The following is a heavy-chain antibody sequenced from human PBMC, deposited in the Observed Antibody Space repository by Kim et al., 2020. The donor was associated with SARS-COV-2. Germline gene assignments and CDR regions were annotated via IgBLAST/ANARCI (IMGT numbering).Heavy chain of an antibody. CDR2: INSDNANT. Sequence: ASVKVSCKASGYTFTNYAIHWVRQAPGQRLEWMGWINSDNANTRYSQNFQGRVTITRDTSATTAYMELSSLTSDDTALYYCARDQRAVALGGGFASWGQG. V-gene: IGHV1-3*01. J-gene: IGHJ4*02. CDR3: ARDQRAVALGGGFAS. D-gene: IGHD2-15*01. CDR1: GYTFTNYA.